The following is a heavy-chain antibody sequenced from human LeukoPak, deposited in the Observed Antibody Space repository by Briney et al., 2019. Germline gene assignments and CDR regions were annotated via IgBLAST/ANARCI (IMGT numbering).Heavy chain of an antibody. D-gene: IGHD6-19*01. CDR3: ASFLAVAGTFTFDY. J-gene: IGHJ4*02. V-gene: IGHV4-59*01. CDR1: GGSISSYY. CDR2: IYYSGST. Sequence: PSETLSLTCTVSGGSISSYYWSWIRQPPGKGLEWIGYIYYSGSTNYNPSLKGRVTISVDTSKNQFSLKLSSVTAADTAVYYCASFLAVAGTFTFDYWGQGTLVTVSS.